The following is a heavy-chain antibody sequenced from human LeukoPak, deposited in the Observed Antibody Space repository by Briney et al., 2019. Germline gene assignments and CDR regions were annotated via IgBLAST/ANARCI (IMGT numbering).Heavy chain of an antibody. D-gene: IGHD4-17*01. CDR3: ARDRTTVTLFDN. CDR1: GFTFTSVW. Sequence: PGGSLRLSCAASGFTFTSVWMHWFRQAPGRGLVWTSRISTDGAVTGYADSVKGRFTISRDNAKNTLYLQMNSLRAEDTAVYYCARDRTTVTLFDNWGQGALVTVSS. CDR2: ISTDGAVT. J-gene: IGHJ4*02. V-gene: IGHV3-74*01.